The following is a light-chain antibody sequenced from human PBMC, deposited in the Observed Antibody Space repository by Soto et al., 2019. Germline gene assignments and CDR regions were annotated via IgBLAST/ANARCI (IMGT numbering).Light chain of an antibody. CDR2: WAS. J-gene: IGKJ4*01. V-gene: IGKV4-1*01. CDR3: QQYYSSPHLT. CDR1: QSVLYSSNNKNY. Sequence: DIVMTQSPDSLAVSLRERATINFKSSQSVLYSSNNKNYLAWYQQKPGQPPKLLIYWASTRESGVPDRFSGRGSGTDFTLTISSLQAEDVAVYYCQQYYSSPHLTFGGGTKVDIK.